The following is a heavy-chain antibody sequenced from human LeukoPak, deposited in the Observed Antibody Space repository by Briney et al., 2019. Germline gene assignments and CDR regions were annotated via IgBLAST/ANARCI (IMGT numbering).Heavy chain of an antibody. D-gene: IGHD6-13*01. CDR2: ISSSSSYI. J-gene: IGHJ3*02. Sequence: PGGSLRLSCAASGFTFSSYSMNWVRQAPGKGLEWVSSISSSSSYIYYADSVKGRFTISRDNAKNSLYLQMNSLRAEDTAVYYCARDYSSSYAFDIWGQGTMVTVSS. CDR1: GFTFSSYS. CDR3: ARDYSSSYAFDI. V-gene: IGHV3-21*01.